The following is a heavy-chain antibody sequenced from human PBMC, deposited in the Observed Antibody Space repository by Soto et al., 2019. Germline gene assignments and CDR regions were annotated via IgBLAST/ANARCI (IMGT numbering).Heavy chain of an antibody. CDR2: LYQGLSI. D-gene: IGHD3-16*01. Sequence: PSETLSLTCAFYIGSFIGYYWSWIRQPPGKGLEWIGELYQGLSIIYNPSLESRVTISGDSSKNQFSLKLRSVTAADTAVYYCARHGGYYFDYWGQGTLVTVSS. CDR1: IGSFIGYY. V-gene: IGHV4-34*01. J-gene: IGHJ4*02. CDR3: ARHGGYYFDY.